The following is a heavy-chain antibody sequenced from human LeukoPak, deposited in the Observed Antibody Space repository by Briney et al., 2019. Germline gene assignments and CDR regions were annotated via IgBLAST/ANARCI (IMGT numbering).Heavy chain of an antibody. CDR1: GYTLTELS. Sequence: ASVKVSCKVSGYTLTELSIHWVRQAPGKGLEWMGGFDPEYQKTIYAERFQDRVTLTEDTSTDTAYMELSSLRSDDTAVYYCATGGPMIAVVITSRPFDIWGQGTMVTVSS. V-gene: IGHV1-24*01. J-gene: IGHJ3*02. CDR3: ATGGPMIAVVITSRPFDI. D-gene: IGHD3-22*01. CDR2: FDPEYQKT.